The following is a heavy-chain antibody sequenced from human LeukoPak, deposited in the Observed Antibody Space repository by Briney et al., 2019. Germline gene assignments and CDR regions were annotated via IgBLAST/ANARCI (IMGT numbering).Heavy chain of an antibody. J-gene: IGHJ4*02. V-gene: IGHV4-39*01. CDR3: ARLCRGSGWYYFDY. D-gene: IGHD6-13*01. Sequence: SETLSLTCTVSGGSISSSSYYWGWIRQPPGEGLEWIGSIYYSGSTYYNPSLKSRVTISVDTSKNQFSLKLSSVTVADTAVYYCARLCRGSGWYYFDYWGQGTLVTVSS. CDR2: IYYSGST. CDR1: GGSISSSSYY.